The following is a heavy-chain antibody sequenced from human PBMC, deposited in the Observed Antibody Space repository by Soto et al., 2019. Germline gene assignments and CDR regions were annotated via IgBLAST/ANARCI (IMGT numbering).Heavy chain of an antibody. D-gene: IGHD1-26*01. CDR2: ISYSGST. V-gene: IGHV4-59*01. Sequence: SETLSITCTVSGGSISSEYWSWLRQPPGKGPEWIGYISYSGSTNYNPSLKRRVTISVDTSKNQFSLRLSSVTAADTAFYYCARDSGTYYGASAYWGQGTLVTVSS. J-gene: IGHJ4*02. CDR1: GGSISSEY. CDR3: ARDSGTYYGASAY.